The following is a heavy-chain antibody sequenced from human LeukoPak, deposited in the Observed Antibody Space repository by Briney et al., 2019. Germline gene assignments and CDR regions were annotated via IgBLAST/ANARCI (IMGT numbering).Heavy chain of an antibody. D-gene: IGHD4-11*01. CDR2: IYPSGNS. CDR3: VRADYSQKDNAMDV. CDR1: GGSISDYH. Sequence: SETLSLTCTISGGSISDYHWSWIRQPAGRGLEWIGHIYPSGNSYHNPSLKSRVIMSVDTSKDQVSLRLKSVTAADTAVFYCVRADYSQKDNAMDVWGQGTTVTVSS. J-gene: IGHJ6*02. V-gene: IGHV4-4*07.